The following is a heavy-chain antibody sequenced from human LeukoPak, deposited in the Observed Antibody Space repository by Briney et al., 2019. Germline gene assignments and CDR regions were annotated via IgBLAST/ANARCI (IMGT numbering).Heavy chain of an antibody. CDR1: GFTFSSYS. J-gene: IGHJ3*02. Sequence: PGGSLRLSCAASGFTFSSYSMNWVRQAPGKGLEWVSYISSSSSTIYYADSVKGRFTISRDNAKNSLYLQMNSLRAEDTAVYYCARGKNLLAVAGTGNDAFDIWGQGTMVTVSS. D-gene: IGHD6-19*01. CDR2: ISSSSSTI. V-gene: IGHV3-48*01. CDR3: ARGKNLLAVAGTGNDAFDI.